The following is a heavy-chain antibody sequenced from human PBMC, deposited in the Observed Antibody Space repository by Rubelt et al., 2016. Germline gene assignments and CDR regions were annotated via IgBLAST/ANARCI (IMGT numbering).Heavy chain of an antibody. J-gene: IGHJ4*02. CDR2: IKSKTDGGTT. CDR1: GFTFSDYY. V-gene: IGHV3-15*01. Sequence: VQLVESGGGLVKPGGSLRLSCAASGFTFSDYYMSWIRQAPGKGLEWVGRIKSKTDGGTTDYAAPVKGRFIISRDDSKNTLYLQMNSLGAEDTAVYYCARNWGFDYWGQGTLVTVSS. D-gene: IGHD7-27*01. CDR3: ARNWGFDY.